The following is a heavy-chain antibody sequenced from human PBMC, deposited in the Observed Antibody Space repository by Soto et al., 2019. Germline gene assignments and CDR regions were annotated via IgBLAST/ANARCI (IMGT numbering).Heavy chain of an antibody. D-gene: IGHD2-15*01. V-gene: IGHV3-33*01. J-gene: IGHJ4*02. CDR3: ASGPKCSGGSCQDY. CDR1: GFTFSNYG. CDR2: IWYDGSNK. Sequence: PGGSLRLSCAASGFTFSNYGMHWVRQAPGKGLEWVAVIWYDGSNKYYADSVKGRFTISRDNSKNTLYVQMNSLRAEDTAVYYCASGPKCSGGSCQDYRGQGTLVTVSS.